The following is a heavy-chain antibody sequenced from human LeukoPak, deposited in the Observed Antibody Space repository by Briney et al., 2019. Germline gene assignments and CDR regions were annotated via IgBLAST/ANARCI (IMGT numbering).Heavy chain of an antibody. CDR2: MNPNSGGT. D-gene: IGHD6-19*01. CDR3: ARVLFYSSGNKSNRVDY. J-gene: IGHJ4*02. Sequence: ASVKVSFKASGYTITGYYIHWVRQAPGHGLEWMGWMNPNSGGTNNAQKFQGRVTMTRDTSISTAYMELSRLRSDDTAVYYCARVLFYSSGNKSNRVDYWGQGTLVTVSS. V-gene: IGHV1-2*02. CDR1: GYTITGYY.